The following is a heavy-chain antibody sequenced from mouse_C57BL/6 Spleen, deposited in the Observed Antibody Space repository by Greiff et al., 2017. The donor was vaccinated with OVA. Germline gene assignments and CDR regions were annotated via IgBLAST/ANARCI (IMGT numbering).Heavy chain of an antibody. Sequence: EVQLQQSGPELVKPGASVKMSCKASGYTFTDYNMHWVKQSHGKSLEWIGYINPNNGGTSYNQKFKGKATLTVNKSSSTAYMELRSLTSEDSAVYYCANAYYKNWYFDVWGTGTTVTVSS. V-gene: IGHV1-22*01. CDR3: ANAYYKNWYFDV. CDR2: INPNNGGT. J-gene: IGHJ1*03. CDR1: GYTFTDYN. D-gene: IGHD2-12*01.